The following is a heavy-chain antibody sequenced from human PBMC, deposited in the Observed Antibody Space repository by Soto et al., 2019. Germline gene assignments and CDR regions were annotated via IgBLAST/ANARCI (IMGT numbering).Heavy chain of an antibody. CDR3: ARGNPFNYAGFDV. CDR2: MNAKSGDT. V-gene: IGHV1-8*01. CDR1: GYTFSDFD. J-gene: IGHJ6*02. D-gene: IGHD3-16*01. Sequence: QAHLEQSGAEVKRPGASVKVSCKASGYTFSDFDINWLRQASGQGPEWMGWMNAKSGDTFFAQRLQGKFNMTWDNSPSTAYMEVGSLTSADTAMYYCARGNPFNYAGFDVWGQGTTVAVSS.